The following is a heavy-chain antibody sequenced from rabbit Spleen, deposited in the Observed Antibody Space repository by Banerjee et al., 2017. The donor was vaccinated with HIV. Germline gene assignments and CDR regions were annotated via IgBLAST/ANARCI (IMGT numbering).Heavy chain of an antibody. V-gene: IGHV1S40*01. Sequence: QSLEESGGDLVKPGASLTLTCKASGFDLSSNAMCWVRQAPGKGLEWIGCIYTGSGSTYYASWAKGRFTISKTSSTTVTLQMTSLTAADTATYFCARGWNVDDIGGWDGLDPWGQGTLVTVS. CDR2: IYTGSGST. CDR1: GFDLSSNA. J-gene: IGHJ2*01. CDR3: ARGWNVDDIGGWDGLDP. D-gene: IGHD2-1*01.